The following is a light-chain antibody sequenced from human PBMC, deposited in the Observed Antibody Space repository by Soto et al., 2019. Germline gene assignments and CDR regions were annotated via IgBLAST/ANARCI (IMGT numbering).Light chain of an antibody. V-gene: IGKV1-8*01. Sequence: IRMTQSPSSLSASTGERVTMTCRSSHCISSYLAWYQQKPGKAPKLLIYAASTLQSGVPSRFSGSGSGTDFTLTISCLQSEDFATYYCQQYYSYPRTFGQGTKVDIK. CDR1: HCISSY. J-gene: IGKJ1*01. CDR2: AAS. CDR3: QQYYSYPRT.